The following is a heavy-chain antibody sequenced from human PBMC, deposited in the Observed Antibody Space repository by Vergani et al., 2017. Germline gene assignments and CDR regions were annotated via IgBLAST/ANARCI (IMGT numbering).Heavy chain of an antibody. CDR1: GFSLTTGGEG. D-gene: IGHD3-9*01. V-gene: IGHV2-5*01. CDR3: VHRLGYFDWDGAFDV. CDR2: VYWNDDE. Sequence: QITLRESGPTLVKPTQTLTLTCTFSGFSLTTGGEGVGWIRQPPGRALEWLAFVYWNDDERYSPSLKSIVNITKDTSKNDVILTMATMDPVDTATYYCVHRLGYFDWDGAFDVWGPGTMVTVSS. J-gene: IGHJ3*01.